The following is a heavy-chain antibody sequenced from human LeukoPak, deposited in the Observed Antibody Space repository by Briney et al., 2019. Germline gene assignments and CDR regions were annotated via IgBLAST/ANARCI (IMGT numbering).Heavy chain of an antibody. CDR3: AKDRGIAVKINWFDP. CDR2: ISGSGGST. D-gene: IGHD6-19*01. V-gene: IGHV3-23*01. CDR1: GFTFSSYA. Sequence: GGSLRLSCAASGFTFSSYAMSWVRQAPGKGLEWVSVISGSGGSTYYADSVKGRFTISRDNSKNTLYLQMNSLRAEDTAVYYCAKDRGIAVKINWFDPWGQGTLVTVSS. J-gene: IGHJ5*02.